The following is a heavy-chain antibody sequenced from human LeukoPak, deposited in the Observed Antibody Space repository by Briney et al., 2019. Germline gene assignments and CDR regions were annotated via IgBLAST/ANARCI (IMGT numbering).Heavy chain of an antibody. CDR2: ISGSGGST. J-gene: IGHJ4*02. CDR3: APDMLAVAGSEDY. V-gene: IGHV3-23*01. CDR1: GFTFSSYA. D-gene: IGHD6-19*01. Sequence: GGSLRLSXAASGFTFSSYAMSWVRQAPGKGLEWVSAISGSGGSTYYADSVKGRFTISRDNSKNTLYLQMNSLRAEDTAVYYCAPDMLAVAGSEDYWGQGTLVTVSS.